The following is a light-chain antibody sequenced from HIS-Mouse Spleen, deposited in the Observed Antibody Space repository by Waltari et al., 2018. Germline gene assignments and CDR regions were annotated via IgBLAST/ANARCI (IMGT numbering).Light chain of an antibody. Sequence: QSALTQPASVSGSPGQSITISCTGTSSDVGGYNYVSWYQQHQGKAPKLMIYDVSNRPSGVSNRFSGSKSGNTASLTISGLQAEDEADYYCSSYTSSSFNVVFGGGTKLTVL. V-gene: IGLV2-14*03. J-gene: IGLJ2*01. CDR2: DVS. CDR1: SSDVGGYNY. CDR3: SSYTSSSFNVV.